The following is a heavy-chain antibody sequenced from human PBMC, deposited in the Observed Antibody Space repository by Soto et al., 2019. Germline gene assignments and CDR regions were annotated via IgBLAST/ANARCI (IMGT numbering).Heavy chain of an antibody. V-gene: IGHV2-5*02. CDR3: VQSRCGGDCLQSYASHSCDGLDV. CDR2: IYWDDDK. CDR1: GFSLSTTGVG. D-gene: IGHD2-21*02. J-gene: IGHJ6*02. Sequence: QITLKESGPPLVKPTQTLTLTCTFSGFSLSTTGVGVGWIRQPPGKALEWLALIYWDDDKRYNPSLNSRLTTAKDTSTNQVVIPMTNMDPVATATYYCVQSRCGGDCLQSYASHSCDGLDVWGQGTTVTVSS.